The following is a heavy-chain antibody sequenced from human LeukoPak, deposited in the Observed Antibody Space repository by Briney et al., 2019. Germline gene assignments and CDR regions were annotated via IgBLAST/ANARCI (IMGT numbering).Heavy chain of an antibody. CDR3: ARDTTTAFDY. CDR1: GFPFSSNY. V-gene: IGHV3-53*01. J-gene: IGHJ4*02. D-gene: IGHD4-11*01. Sequence: GGSLRLSCAASGFPFSSNYMSWVRQAPGKGLEWVSVSYSGGSTYYADSVKGRFTISRDNSKNTLYLQMNSLRAEDTAVYYCARDTTTAFDYWGQGTLVTVSS. CDR2: SYSGGST.